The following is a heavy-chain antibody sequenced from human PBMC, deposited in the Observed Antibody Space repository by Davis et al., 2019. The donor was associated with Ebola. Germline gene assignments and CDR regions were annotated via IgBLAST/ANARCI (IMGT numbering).Heavy chain of an antibody. V-gene: IGHV1-46*03. Sequence: ASVPVSCKPSGYTFTNYYMHWVRQAPGQGPVWMGMINPNDGRTIYAQKFQGRVTVTRDTSTTTVYMDLSSLRSEDTALYYCTTPGGQDSGYDVFDIWGQGTMVTVSS. D-gene: IGHD5-12*01. CDR1: GYTFTNYY. CDR2: INPNDGRT. CDR3: TTPGGQDSGYDVFDI. J-gene: IGHJ3*02.